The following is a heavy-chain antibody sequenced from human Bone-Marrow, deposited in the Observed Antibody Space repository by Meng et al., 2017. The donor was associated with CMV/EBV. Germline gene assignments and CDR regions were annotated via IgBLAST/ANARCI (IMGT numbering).Heavy chain of an antibody. V-gene: IGHV1-58*01. CDR2: IVVGSGNT. J-gene: IGHJ1*01. CDR3: AAGGNIVVVPAATMGESEYFQH. CDR1: GFTFTSSA. Sequence: GGSLRLSCAASGFTFTSSAVQWVRQARGQRLEWIGWIVVGSGNTNYAQKFQERVTITRDMSTSTAYMELSSLRSEDTAVYYCAAGGNIVVVPAATMGESEYFQHWGQGTLVTVSS. D-gene: IGHD2-2*01.